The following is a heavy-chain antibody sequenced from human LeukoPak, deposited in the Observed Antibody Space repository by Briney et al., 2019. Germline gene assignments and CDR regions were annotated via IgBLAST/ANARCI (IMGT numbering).Heavy chain of an antibody. Sequence: GGSLRLSCEASGFTLSSYAMSWVRRAPGKGLEWVSAISASGNTYHADSVKGRFTISRDSSKNTLFLQMNRLRPEDAAVYYCAKAPVTTCRGAYCYPFDYWGQGTLVTVSS. V-gene: IGHV3-23*01. CDR3: AKAPVTTCRGAYCYPFDY. D-gene: IGHD2-21*01. J-gene: IGHJ4*02. CDR1: GFTLSSYA. CDR2: ISASGNT.